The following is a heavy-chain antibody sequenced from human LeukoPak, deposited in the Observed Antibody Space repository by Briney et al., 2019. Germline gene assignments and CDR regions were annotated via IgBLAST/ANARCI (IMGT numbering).Heavy chain of an antibody. CDR2: INSDGSST. Sequence: PGGSLRLSCAASGFTFSSYWMHWVRQAPGKGLVWVSRINSDGSSTSYADSVKGRFTISRDNSKNTLYLQMNSLRAEDTAVYYCARARTRGSWYEDYYYYYMDVWGKGTTVTISS. J-gene: IGHJ6*03. D-gene: IGHD6-13*01. CDR3: ARARTRGSWYEDYYYYYMDV. CDR1: GFTFSSYW. V-gene: IGHV3-74*01.